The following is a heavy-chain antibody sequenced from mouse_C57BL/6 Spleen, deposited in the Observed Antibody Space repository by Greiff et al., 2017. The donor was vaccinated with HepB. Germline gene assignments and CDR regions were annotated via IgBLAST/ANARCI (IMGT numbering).Heavy chain of an antibody. Sequence: QVQLQQPGAELVKPGASVKLSCKASGYTFTSYWMHWVKQRPGQGLEWIGMIHPNSGSTNYNEKFKSKATLTVDKSSSTAYMQHSSLTSEDSAVYYCARCDYDERAGFADWGQGTLVTVAA. CDR1: GYTFTSYW. J-gene: IGHJ3*01. D-gene: IGHD2-4*01. CDR3: ARCDYDERAGFAD. V-gene: IGHV1-64*01. CDR2: IHPNSGST.